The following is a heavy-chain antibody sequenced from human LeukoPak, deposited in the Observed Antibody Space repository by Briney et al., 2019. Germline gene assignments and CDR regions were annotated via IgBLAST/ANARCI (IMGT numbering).Heavy chain of an antibody. V-gene: IGHV3-73*01. J-gene: IGHJ4*02. CDR3: ARDRVYNY. CDR1: GFTFSGSA. D-gene: IGHD1-14*01. Sequence: GGSLRLSCAASGFTFSGSAMHWVRQASGKGLEWVGRIRSKANSYATTYAASVKGRFTISRDDSKNTAYLQMNSLRAEDTAVYYCARDRVYNYWGQGTLVTVS. CDR2: IRSKANSYAT.